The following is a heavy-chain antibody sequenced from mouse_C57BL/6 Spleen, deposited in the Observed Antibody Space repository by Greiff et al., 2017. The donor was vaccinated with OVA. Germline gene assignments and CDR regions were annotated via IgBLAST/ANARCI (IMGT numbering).Heavy chain of an antibody. Sequence: VQLQQSGPELVKPGASVKISCKASGYAFSSSWMNWVKQRPGKGLEWIGRIYPGDGDTNYNGKFKGKATLTADKSSSTAYMQLSSLTSEDSAVYFCARSGADSSGYFDYWGQGTTLTVSS. CDR3: ARSGADSSGYFDY. CDR1: GYAFSSSW. J-gene: IGHJ2*01. CDR2: IYPGDGDT. D-gene: IGHD3-2*02. V-gene: IGHV1-82*01.